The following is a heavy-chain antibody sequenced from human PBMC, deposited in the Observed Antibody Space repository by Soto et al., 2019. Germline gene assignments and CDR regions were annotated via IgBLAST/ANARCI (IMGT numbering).Heavy chain of an antibody. CDR2: ISVYHGNT. J-gene: IGHJ5*02. CDR3: ARDAEAARPGWFDP. Sequence: ASVKICCKASGYTFRTYAINWVRQAPGQGLEWMGWISVYHGNTNYEPKFQGRVTMTTDTSTSTAYMELRSLTSDDTAVYYCARDAEAARPGWFDPWGQGTLVTVSS. D-gene: IGHD6-6*01. V-gene: IGHV1-18*01. CDR1: GYTFRTYA.